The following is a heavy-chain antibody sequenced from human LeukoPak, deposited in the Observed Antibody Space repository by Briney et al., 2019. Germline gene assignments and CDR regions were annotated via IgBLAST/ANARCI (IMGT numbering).Heavy chain of an antibody. CDR1: GYSISSGYY. Sequence: PSETLSLTCAVSGYSISSGYYWGWIRQPPGKGLEWIGSIYHSGSTHYNPSLKSRVNISVDTSKNQFSLKLNSVTAADTAVYYCARQADFALVEMATIMFDYWGQGTLVTVSS. CDR3: ARQADFALVEMATIMFDY. J-gene: IGHJ4*02. D-gene: IGHD5-24*01. V-gene: IGHV4-38-2*01. CDR2: IYHSGST.